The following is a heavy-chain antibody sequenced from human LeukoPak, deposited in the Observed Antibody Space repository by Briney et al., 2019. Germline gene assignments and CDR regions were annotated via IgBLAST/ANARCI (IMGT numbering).Heavy chain of an antibody. D-gene: IGHD3-3*01. CDR2: IWYDGSKE. Sequence: GGSLRLSCAASGFTFSSYGMHWVRQAPGKGLEWVAVIWYDGSKEYYADSVKGRFTISRDSSKNMVYLQMNSLRTEDTAVYYCARDVDFHFDDWGQGTLVAVPS. J-gene: IGHJ4*02. V-gene: IGHV3-33*01. CDR3: ARDVDFHFDD. CDR1: GFTFSSYG.